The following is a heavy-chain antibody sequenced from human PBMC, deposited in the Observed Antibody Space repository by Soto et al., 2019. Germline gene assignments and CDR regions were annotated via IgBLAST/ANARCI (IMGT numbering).Heavy chain of an antibody. Sequence: SVKVSCKASGGTFSSYAISWVRQAPGQGLEWMGGIIPIFGTANYAQKFQGRVTITADKSTSTAYMELSSLRSEDTAVYYCARGNYCGGDCYSRDNWFDPWGQGTLVTVSS. J-gene: IGHJ5*02. CDR3: ARGNYCGGDCYSRDNWFDP. CDR1: GGTFSSYA. CDR2: IIPIFGTA. V-gene: IGHV1-69*06. D-gene: IGHD2-21*02.